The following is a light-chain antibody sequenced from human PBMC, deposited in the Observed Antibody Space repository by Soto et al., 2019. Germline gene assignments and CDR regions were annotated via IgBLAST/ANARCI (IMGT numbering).Light chain of an antibody. J-gene: IGLJ2*01. Sequence: QSVLTQPASVSGSPGQSITISCTGTSSDVGSYNLVSWYQQHPGKAPKLMIYEDIERPSGVSNRFSGSKSGNTASLTISWPQTEDEADYYCCSYAGGTSLVFGGGTKLTVL. CDR3: CSYAGGTSLV. CDR2: EDI. CDR1: SSDVGSYNL. V-gene: IGLV2-23*01.